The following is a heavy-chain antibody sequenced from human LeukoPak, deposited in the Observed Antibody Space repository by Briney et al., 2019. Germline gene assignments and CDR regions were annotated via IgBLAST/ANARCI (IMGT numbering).Heavy chain of an antibody. D-gene: IGHD2-8*02. Sequence: SETLSLTCTVSGGSITNTISYWGWIRQSPGKGLEWIGTVYHTGTTYYSPSLKSRLAISLDTSTNRFSLKLTSVTATDTAVYYCASAHYEATGLGYYFKFWGQGTLVSVSS. CDR1: GGSITNTISY. CDR3: ASAHYEATGLGYYFKF. J-gene: IGHJ4*02. CDR2: VYHTGTT. V-gene: IGHV4-39*07.